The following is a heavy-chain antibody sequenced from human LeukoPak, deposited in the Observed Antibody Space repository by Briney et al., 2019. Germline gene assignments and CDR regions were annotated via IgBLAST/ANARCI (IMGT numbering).Heavy chain of an antibody. Sequence: GGSLRLSCTTSGFSFTSYAMNWVRQAPGKGLEWLSYISGPGTTTKYADSVKGRFTISRDNDKNSLYLPMNSLRAEDTAVYYCARDWIWGQGTMVTVSS. CDR2: ISGPGTTT. CDR1: GFSFTSYA. CDR3: ARDWI. V-gene: IGHV3-48*01. J-gene: IGHJ3*02.